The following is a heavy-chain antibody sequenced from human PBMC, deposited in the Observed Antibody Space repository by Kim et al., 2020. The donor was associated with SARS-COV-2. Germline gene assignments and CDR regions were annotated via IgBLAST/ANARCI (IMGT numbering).Heavy chain of an antibody. D-gene: IGHD3-10*01. CDR1: GYTFTSYG. J-gene: IGHJ4*02. CDR3: ARSLITKSITMVRGDAKYDY. CDR2: ISAYNGNT. Sequence: ASVKVSCKASGYTFTSYGISWVRQAPGQGLEWMGWISAYNGNTNYAQKLQGRVTMTTDTSTRTAYMELRSLRSDDTAVYYCARSLITKSITMVRGDAKYDYWGQGTLVTVSS. V-gene: IGHV1-18*01.